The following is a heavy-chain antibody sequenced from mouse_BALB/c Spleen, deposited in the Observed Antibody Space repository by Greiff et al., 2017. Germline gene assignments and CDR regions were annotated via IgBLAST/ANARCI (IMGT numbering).Heavy chain of an antibody. CDR2: INPSTGYT. J-gene: IGHJ1*01. D-gene: IGHD2-1*01. CDR1: GYTFTSYW. CDR3: AREVYYGNYWYMDV. V-gene: IGHV1-7*01. Sequence: QVQLKESGAELAKPGASVKMSCKASGYTFTSYWMHWVKQRPGQGLEWIGYINPSTGYTEYNQKFKDKATLTADKSSSTAYMQLSSLTSEDSAFYYCAREVYYGNYWYMDVWGAGTTVTVSS.